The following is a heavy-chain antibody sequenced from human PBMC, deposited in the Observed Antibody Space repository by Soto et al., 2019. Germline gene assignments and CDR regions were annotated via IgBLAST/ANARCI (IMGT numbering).Heavy chain of an antibody. D-gene: IGHD3-16*01. V-gene: IGHV3-15*07. CDR1: NAG. CDR3: AADLPDWGAYAFAY. CDR2: IKSRINRDTI. Sequence: NAGVNWVSKKKGNVLQWFGLIKSRINRDTIDYAAPVIFRFSISRDDSKNTLFLQINALNTEDTAIYYCAADLPDWGAYAFAYWGHGIFVTVFS. J-gene: IGHJ4*01.